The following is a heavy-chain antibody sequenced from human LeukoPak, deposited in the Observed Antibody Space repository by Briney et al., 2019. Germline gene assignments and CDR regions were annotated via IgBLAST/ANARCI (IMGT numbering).Heavy chain of an antibody. Sequence: SETLSLTCTVSGGSISSSSYYWGWIRQPPGKGLEWIGSIYYSGSTYYNPSLKSRVTISVDTSKNQFSLKLSSVTAADTAVYYCASQNGGTDYYYYYMDVWGKGTTVTVSS. CDR2: IYYSGST. J-gene: IGHJ6*03. CDR1: GGSISSSSYY. V-gene: IGHV4-39*07. D-gene: IGHD2-8*01. CDR3: ASQNGGTDYYYYYMDV.